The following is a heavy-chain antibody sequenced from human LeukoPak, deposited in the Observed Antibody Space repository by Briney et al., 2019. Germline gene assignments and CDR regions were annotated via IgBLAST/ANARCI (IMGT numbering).Heavy chain of an antibody. CDR3: AKDRRGTRFDY. Sequence: PGGSLRLSCAASGFTFSSYAMNWVRQARGKGLEWVSSISGSSSDIYYADSVKGRFTISRDNAKNSVFLQMNSLRAEDTAVYYCAKDRRGTRFDYWGQGTLVTVSS. V-gene: IGHV3-21*04. J-gene: IGHJ4*02. D-gene: IGHD2-2*01. CDR2: ISGSSSDI. CDR1: GFTFSSYA.